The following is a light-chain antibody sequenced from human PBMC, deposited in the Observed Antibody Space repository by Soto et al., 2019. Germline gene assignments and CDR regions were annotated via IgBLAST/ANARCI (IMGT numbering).Light chain of an antibody. V-gene: IGKV3-11*01. Sequence: EIVMTQSPATLSVSPGERATLSCRASQSVSSNLAWYQQKPGQAPRLLIYDASNRATGIPARFSGSGSGTDFTLTISSLEPEDFAVYYCQHRSNWPPWTFGQGTKVDIK. CDR2: DAS. CDR1: QSVSSN. J-gene: IGKJ1*01. CDR3: QHRSNWPPWT.